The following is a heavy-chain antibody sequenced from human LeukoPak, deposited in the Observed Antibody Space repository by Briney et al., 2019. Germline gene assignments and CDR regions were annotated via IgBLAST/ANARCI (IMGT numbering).Heavy chain of an antibody. CDR1: GFTFSSYA. Sequence: GRSLRLSCAASGFTFSSYAMHWVRQSLGKGLEWVAVTSYDGFNKYYADSVKGRFTISRDNSKNTLYLQMNSLRAEDTAVYYCAKTKGYSYGYYFDYWGQGTLVTVSS. J-gene: IGHJ4*02. CDR2: TSYDGFNK. V-gene: IGHV3-30*18. D-gene: IGHD5-18*01. CDR3: AKTKGYSYGYYFDY.